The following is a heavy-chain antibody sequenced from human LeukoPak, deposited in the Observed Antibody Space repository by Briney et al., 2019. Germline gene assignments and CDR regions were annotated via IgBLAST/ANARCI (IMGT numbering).Heavy chain of an antibody. V-gene: IGHV4-39*07. CDR1: GDSISSYY. J-gene: IGHJ5*02. D-gene: IGHD2-2*01. CDR2: IYYSGST. Sequence: TSETLSLTCTVSGDSISSYYWGWIRQPPGKGLEWIGSIYYSGSTYYNPSLKSRVTISVDTSKNQFSLKLSSVTAADTAVYYCARVRPGYVNWFDPWGQGTLVTVSS. CDR3: ARVRPGYVNWFDP.